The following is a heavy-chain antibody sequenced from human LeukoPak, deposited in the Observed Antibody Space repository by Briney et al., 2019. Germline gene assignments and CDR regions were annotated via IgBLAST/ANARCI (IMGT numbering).Heavy chain of an antibody. CDR2: IRYDGSSK. J-gene: IGHJ4*02. V-gene: IGHV3-30*02. D-gene: IGHD5-18*01. CDR1: GFTFSSYG. Sequence: GGSLRLSCAASGFTFSSYGMHWVRQAPGKGLEWVAFIRYDGSSKYYADSVKGRFTISRDNSKNTLYLQMNSLRAEDTAVYYCAKERNPYTAMVTYFDYWGQGTLVTVSS. CDR3: AKERNPYTAMVTYFDY.